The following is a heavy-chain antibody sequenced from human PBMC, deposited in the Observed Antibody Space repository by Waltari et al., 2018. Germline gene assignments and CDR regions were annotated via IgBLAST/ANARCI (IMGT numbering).Heavy chain of an antibody. CDR3: ARHLDYYDSSGYYHAFDI. CDR2: IYHSGST. D-gene: IGHD3-22*01. Sequence: QVQLQESGPGLVKPSETLSLTCAVSGYSISSGYYWGWIRQPPGKGLEWIGSIYHSGSTYYNPSLKSRVTISVDTSKNQFPLKLSSVTAADTAVYYCARHLDYYDSSGYYHAFDIWGQGTMVTVSS. V-gene: IGHV4-38-2*01. J-gene: IGHJ3*02. CDR1: GYSISSGYY.